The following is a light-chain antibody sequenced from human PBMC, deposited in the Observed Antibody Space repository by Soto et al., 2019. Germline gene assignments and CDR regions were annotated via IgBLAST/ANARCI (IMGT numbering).Light chain of an antibody. Sequence: EILMTQSPSTLSVSPGETATLSCRASQSVSTKLAWYQQKPGQAPRLLINGASTRATGIPAGFSGSGSGTEFTLTISSLQSEDFAVYYCQQYNNWPRWTFGQGTKVDIK. CDR3: QQYNNWPRWT. J-gene: IGKJ1*01. V-gene: IGKV3-15*01. CDR1: QSVSTK. CDR2: GAS.